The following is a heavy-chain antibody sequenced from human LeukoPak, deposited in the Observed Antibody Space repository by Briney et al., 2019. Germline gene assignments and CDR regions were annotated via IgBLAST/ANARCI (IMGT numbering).Heavy chain of an antibody. CDR2: IYTSGST. V-gene: IGHV4-4*07. J-gene: IGHJ5*02. Sequence: SETLSLTCTVSGGSISSYYWSWIRQPAGKGLEWIGRIYTSGSTNYNPSLKSRVTISVDKSKNQFSLKLSSVTAADTAVYYCARDLSGSYYAWFDHWGQGTLVTVSS. CDR3: ARDLSGSYYAWFDH. D-gene: IGHD1-26*01. CDR1: GGSISSYY.